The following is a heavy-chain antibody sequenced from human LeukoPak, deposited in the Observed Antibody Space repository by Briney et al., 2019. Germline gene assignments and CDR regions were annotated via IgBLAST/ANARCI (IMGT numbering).Heavy chain of an antibody. D-gene: IGHD3-10*01. V-gene: IGHV3-23*01. CDR1: GITLSNYG. J-gene: IGHJ4*02. CDR3: AKRGVVIRVFLVGFHKEAYYFDS. CDR2: ISDSGGRT. Sequence: GSLRLSCAVSGITLSNYGMSWVRQAPGKGLEWVAGISDSGGRTNYADSVKGRFTISRDNPKNTLYLQVNSLRAEDTAAYFCAKRGVVIRVFLVGFHKEAYYFDSWGQGALVTVSS.